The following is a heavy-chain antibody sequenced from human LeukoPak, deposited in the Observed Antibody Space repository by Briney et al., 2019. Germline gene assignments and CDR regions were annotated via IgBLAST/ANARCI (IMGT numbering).Heavy chain of an antibody. Sequence: GGSLRLSCAASGFTFSSYAMSWVRQAPGKGLEWVSAISGSGGSTYYADSVKGRFTISRHNSKNTLFLQMNSLRAEDTAVYYCARVNYDILTGYYKGAFDIWGQGTMVTVSS. D-gene: IGHD3-9*01. CDR2: ISGSGGST. V-gene: IGHV3-23*01. CDR3: ARVNYDILTGYYKGAFDI. CDR1: GFTFSSYA. J-gene: IGHJ3*02.